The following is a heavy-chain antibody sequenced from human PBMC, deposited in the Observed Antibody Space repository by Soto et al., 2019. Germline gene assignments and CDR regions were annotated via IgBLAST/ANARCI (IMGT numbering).Heavy chain of an antibody. CDR3: ARANYGGSQPTSGGMDV. V-gene: IGHV1-69*13. CDR2: IIPIFGTA. CDR1: GGTFSSYA. J-gene: IGHJ6*02. Sequence: GASVKVSCKASGGTFSSYAISWVRQAPGQGLEWMGGIIPIFGTANYAQKFQGRVTITADESTSTAYMELGSLRSEDTAVYYCARANYGGSQPTSGGMDVWGQGTTVTVSS. D-gene: IGHD1-7*01.